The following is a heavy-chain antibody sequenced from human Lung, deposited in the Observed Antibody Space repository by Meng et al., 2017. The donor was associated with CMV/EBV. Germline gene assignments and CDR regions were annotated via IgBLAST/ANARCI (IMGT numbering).Heavy chain of an antibody. Sequence: VHVGQSGAEGKNPGASGKVSCTTSGFTFSDHYLHWGRQAPGQGLEWMGWVNSNNDATKYARKFQGRVSMTRDTSSSTAHMELRRLMSDDTAVYYCVRSSGWSRFDYWGQGTLVTVSS. CDR2: VNSNNDAT. V-gene: IGHV1-2*02. J-gene: IGHJ4*02. CDR3: VRSSGWSRFDY. CDR1: GFTFSDHY. D-gene: IGHD6-19*01.